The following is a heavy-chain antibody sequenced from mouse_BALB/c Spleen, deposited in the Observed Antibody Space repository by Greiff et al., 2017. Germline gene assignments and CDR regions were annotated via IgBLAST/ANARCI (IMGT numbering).Heavy chain of an antibody. CDR1: GFTFSSYG. Sequence: DVMLVESGGGLVQPGGSLKLSCAASGFTFSSYGMSWVRQTPDKRLELVATINSNGGSTYYPDSVKGRFTISRDNAKNTLYLQMSSLKSEDTAMYYCARRGRGYAMDYWGQGTSVTVSS. CDR3: ARRGRGYAMDY. CDR2: INSNGGST. D-gene: IGHD3-3*01. V-gene: IGHV5-6-3*01. J-gene: IGHJ4*01.